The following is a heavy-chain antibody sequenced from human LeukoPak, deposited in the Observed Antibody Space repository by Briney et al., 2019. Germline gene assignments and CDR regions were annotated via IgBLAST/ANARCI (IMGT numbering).Heavy chain of an antibody. CDR1: GYTFTSYG. Sequence: EASVKVSCKASGYTFTSYGISWVRQAPGQGLEWMGWISAYNGNTNYAQKLQGRVTMTTDTSTSTAYMELRNLRSDDTAVYYCARDHPLCSSTSCYTRGSWFDPWGQGTLVTASS. J-gene: IGHJ5*02. D-gene: IGHD2-2*02. CDR2: ISAYNGNT. CDR3: ARDHPLCSSTSCYTRGSWFDP. V-gene: IGHV1-18*01.